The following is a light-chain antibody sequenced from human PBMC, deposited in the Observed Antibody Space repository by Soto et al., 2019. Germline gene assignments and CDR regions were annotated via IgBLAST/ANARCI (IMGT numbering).Light chain of an antibody. CDR3: LQDNDWPLST. J-gene: IGKJ5*01. Sequence: EIVMTQCPATLSVSPGERATLSCRASQSVSSNLAWYQQKPGQAPRLLIYGASTRATGIPARFSGSGSGTEFTLTISSLQSEDSGIYYCLQDNDWPLSTFGQGTRLEI. V-gene: IGKV3-15*01. CDR1: QSVSSN. CDR2: GAS.